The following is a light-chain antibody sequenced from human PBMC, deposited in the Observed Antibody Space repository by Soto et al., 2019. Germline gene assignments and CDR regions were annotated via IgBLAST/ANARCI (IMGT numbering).Light chain of an antibody. CDR3: QQYGNSPAT. Sequence: EIVLTQSPGTLSLSPGERATLSCRASQSVSSSYLAWYQQKPGQAPRLLIYGASSRATGIPDRFSGSGSGTDFTLTITRLEPEYFAVYYCQQYGNSPATFGPGTKVDIK. J-gene: IGKJ3*01. V-gene: IGKV3-20*01. CDR1: QSVSSSY. CDR2: GAS.